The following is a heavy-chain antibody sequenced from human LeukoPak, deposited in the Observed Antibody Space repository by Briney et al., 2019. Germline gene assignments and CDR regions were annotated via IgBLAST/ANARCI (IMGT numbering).Heavy chain of an antibody. V-gene: IGHV3-23*01. CDR3: AKDRSWNNILTGYYIYDYDY. Sequence: GGSLRLSCVASDFTVSTNYMSWVRQAPGKGLEWVSVISGSGGSTYHADSVKGRFTISRDNSKNTLYLQMNSLRVEDTAVYYCAKDRSWNNILTGYYIYDYDYWGQGTLVTVSS. CDR2: ISGSGGST. D-gene: IGHD3-9*01. J-gene: IGHJ4*02. CDR1: DFTVSTNY.